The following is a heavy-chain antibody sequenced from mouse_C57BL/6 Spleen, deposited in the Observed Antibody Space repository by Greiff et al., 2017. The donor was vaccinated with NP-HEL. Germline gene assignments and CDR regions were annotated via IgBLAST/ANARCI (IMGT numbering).Heavy chain of an antibody. CDR2: IDPSDSET. CDR1: GYTFTSYW. V-gene: IGHV1-52*01. J-gene: IGHJ4*01. D-gene: IGHD2-10*02. CDR3: ARGGYGNYAYAMDY. Sequence: QVQLQQPGAELVRPGSSVKLSCKASGYTFTSYWMHWVKQRPIQGLEWIGNIDPSDSETHYNQKFKDKATLTVDKSSSTAYMQLSSLTSEDSAVYYCARGGYGNYAYAMDYWGQGTSVTVSS.